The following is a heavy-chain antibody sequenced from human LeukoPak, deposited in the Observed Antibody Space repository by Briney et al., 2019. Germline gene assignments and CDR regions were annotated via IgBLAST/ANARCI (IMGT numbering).Heavy chain of an antibody. CDR2: MNPNSGNT. J-gene: IGHJ4*02. Sequence: GASVKVSCTASGYTFTSYDINWVRQATGQGLEWMGWMNPNSGNTGYAQKVRGRVTMTRNTSISTAHMELSSLRSEDTAVYYCAITPDYRTGYYFDYWGQGTLVTVSS. CDR1: GYTFTSYD. D-gene: IGHD4-11*01. V-gene: IGHV1-8*01. CDR3: AITPDYRTGYYFDY.